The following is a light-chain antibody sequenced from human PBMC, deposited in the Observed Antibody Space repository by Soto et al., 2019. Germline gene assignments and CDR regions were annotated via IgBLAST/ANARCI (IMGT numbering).Light chain of an antibody. V-gene: IGKV1-5*03. CDR3: QQYKSYSPYT. CDR1: ESIGRW. CDR2: RAS. Sequence: DILMTQSPSTLSASVGDRVTITCRASESIGRWLAWYQQKPGQAPKLLIHRASTLATGVPSRISGRGSGTDFTLTISNLQPDDCATYYCQQYKSYSPYTFGQGTK. J-gene: IGKJ2*01.